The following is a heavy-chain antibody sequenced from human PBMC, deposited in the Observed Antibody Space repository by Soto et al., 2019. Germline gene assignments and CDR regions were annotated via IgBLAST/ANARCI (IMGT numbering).Heavy chain of an antibody. V-gene: IGHV4-30-2*01. CDR2: IYHSMST. D-gene: IGHD3-10*01. CDR3: ARVPGP. J-gene: IGHJ4*02. Sequence: QLQLQESGSGLVKPSQTLSLTCAVSGGSISSGGYSWIWIRPPQGKGLEWIGYIYHSMSTYYNPSLKTRVTQSVDTSKNQFYQKLSSLTAAHTAVYYCARVPGPWRQGTLVTVSS. CDR1: GGSISSGGYS.